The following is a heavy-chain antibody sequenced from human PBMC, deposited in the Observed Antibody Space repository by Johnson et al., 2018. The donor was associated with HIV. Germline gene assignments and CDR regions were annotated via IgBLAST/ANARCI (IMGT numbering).Heavy chain of an antibody. CDR3: AREGITMIVVVIKGAFDI. D-gene: IGHD3-22*01. CDR1: GFTFSGSA. Sequence: VQLVESGGGGVQPGRSLRLSCAASGFTFSGSAMHWVRQPTGKGLKCVSAIGTADNTFYPGSAKGRFTISRDNSKNTLYLQMNSLSAEDTAVYYCAREGITMIVVVIKGAFDIWGQGTMVTVSS. V-gene: IGHV3-13*04. CDR2: IGTADNT. J-gene: IGHJ3*02.